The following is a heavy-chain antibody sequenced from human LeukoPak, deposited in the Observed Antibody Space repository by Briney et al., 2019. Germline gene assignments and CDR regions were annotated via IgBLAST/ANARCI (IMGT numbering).Heavy chain of an antibody. Sequence: PGGSLRLSCAASGFTFSTYSMIWVRQAPGKGLEWVSSISGSSNYIYYADSVQGRFTVSRDNTKHSLYLHMNSLRAEDTAVYYCARLGVGDLRAGFDPLGQGTPVTVSS. D-gene: IGHD1-26*01. CDR2: ISGSSNYI. J-gene: IGHJ5*02. CDR1: GFTFSTYS. V-gene: IGHV3-21*01. CDR3: ARLGVGDLRAGFDP.